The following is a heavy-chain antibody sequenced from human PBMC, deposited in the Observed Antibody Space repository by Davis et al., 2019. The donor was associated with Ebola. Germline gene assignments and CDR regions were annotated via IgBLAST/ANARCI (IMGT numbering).Heavy chain of an antibody. CDR2: IGDAGDT. D-gene: IGHD6-13*01. V-gene: IGHV3-13*01. CDR3: ARSTGAGRPGYDGLAV. J-gene: IGHJ6*02. CDR1: GSTFSSYD. Sequence: PGGSLRLSCAASGSTFSSYDLHWVPHATGKGLEWVSGIGDAGDTYYPGSVGGRFFISRESVNNSLYLQLNSLRAGETAVYYCARSTGAGRPGYDGLAVWGQGTTVTVSS.